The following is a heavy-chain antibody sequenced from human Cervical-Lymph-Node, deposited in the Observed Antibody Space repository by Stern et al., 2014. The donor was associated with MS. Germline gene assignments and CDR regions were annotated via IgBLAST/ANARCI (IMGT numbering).Heavy chain of an antibody. CDR3: ARQVLGPYYFDS. CDR2: IWSDGRIP. J-gene: IGHJ4*02. CDR1: GFTFRTYG. V-gene: IGHV3-33*01. Sequence: VQLVESGGGVVQPGRSLRLSCAASGFTFRTYGLPWVRQAPGKGLEWVAVIWSDGRIPNYADAVKGRFTISRDNSKNTLSLQINSLSAEDTAVYYCARQVLGPYYFDSWGQGTLVTVSS.